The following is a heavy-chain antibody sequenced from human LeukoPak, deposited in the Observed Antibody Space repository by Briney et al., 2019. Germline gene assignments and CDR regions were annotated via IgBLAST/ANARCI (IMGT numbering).Heavy chain of an antibody. CDR1: GYTFTGYY. CDR3: ARVQYYYDSSGYYLGSVIDY. CDR2: INPNSGGT. V-gene: IGHV1-2*06. J-gene: IGHJ4*02. Sequence: ASVKVSCKASGYTFTGYYMHWVRQAPGQGLEWMGRINPNSGGTNYAQKFEGRVTMTRDTSISTAYMELSRLRSDDTAVYYCARVQYYYDSSGYYLGSVIDYWGKGTLVTVSS. D-gene: IGHD3-22*01.